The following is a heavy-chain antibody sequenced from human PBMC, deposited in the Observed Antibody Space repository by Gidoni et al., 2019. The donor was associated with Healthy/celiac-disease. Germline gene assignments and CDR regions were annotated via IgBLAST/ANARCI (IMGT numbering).Heavy chain of an antibody. Sequence: QVQLQESGPGLVKPSETLSLTCTVSGGSVSSGSYYWSWIRQPPGKGLEWIGYIYYSGSTNYNPSLKSRVTISVDTSKNQFSLKLSSVTAADTAVYYCARDLRGGDYDWFDPWGQGTLVTVSS. CDR3: ARDLRGGDYDWFDP. D-gene: IGHD4-17*01. CDR1: GGSVSSGSYY. J-gene: IGHJ5*02. CDR2: IYYSGST. V-gene: IGHV4-61*01.